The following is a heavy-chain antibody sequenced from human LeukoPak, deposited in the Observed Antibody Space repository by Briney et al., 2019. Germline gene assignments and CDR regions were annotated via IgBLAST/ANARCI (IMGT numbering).Heavy chain of an antibody. D-gene: IGHD3-16*01. Sequence: GGTLGLSCAVSGFTVSSNYMSWVRQAPGKGLEWVSVIYSGGSTYYADSVKGRFTISRDNSKNTLYLQMNSLRAEDTAVYYCARIMEGYYYGMDVWGQGTTVTVSS. CDR3: ARIMEGYYYGMDV. CDR2: IYSGGST. CDR1: GFTVSSNY. V-gene: IGHV3-66*01. J-gene: IGHJ6*02.